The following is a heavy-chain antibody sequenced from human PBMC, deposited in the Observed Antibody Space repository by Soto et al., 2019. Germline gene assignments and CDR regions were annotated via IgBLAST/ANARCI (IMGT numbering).Heavy chain of an antibody. V-gene: IGHV5-51*01. Sequence: GESLKISCKGSGYSFTSYWIGWVRQMPGKGLEWMGIIYPGDSDTRYSPSFQGQVTISADKSISTAYLQWSSLKASDTAMYYCARWVNAYSSSQKNTKFDYWGQGTLVTVSS. CDR2: IYPGDSDT. D-gene: IGHD6-13*01. CDR3: ARWVNAYSSSQKNTKFDY. CDR1: GYSFTSYW. J-gene: IGHJ4*02.